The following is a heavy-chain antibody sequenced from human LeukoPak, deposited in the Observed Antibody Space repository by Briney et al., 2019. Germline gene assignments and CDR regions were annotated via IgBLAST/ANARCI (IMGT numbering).Heavy chain of an antibody. V-gene: IGHV3-21*01. CDR3: ARWVATFPYYYGMDV. CDR1: GFTFSSYS. J-gene: IGHJ6*02. CDR2: ISSSSSYI. Sequence: PGGSLRLSCAASGFTFSSYSMNWVRQAPGKGLEWVSSISSSSSYIYYADSVKGRFTISRDNAKNSLYLQMNSLRAEDTAVYYCARWVATFPYYYGMDVWGQGTTVTVSS. D-gene: IGHD5-12*01.